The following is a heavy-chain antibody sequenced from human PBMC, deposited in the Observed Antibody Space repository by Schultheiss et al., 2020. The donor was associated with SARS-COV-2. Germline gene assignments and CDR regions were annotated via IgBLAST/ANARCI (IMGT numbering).Heavy chain of an antibody. CDR1: GGSISSYY. D-gene: IGHD5-12*01. J-gene: IGHJ3*02. CDR2: IYYSGRT. Sequence: SETLSLTCTVSGGSISSYYWSWIRQPPGKGLEWIGYIYYSGRTSYNPSLKSRVTISVDTSKNQFSLKLSSVTAADTAVYYCARVRVVATSADAFDIWGQGTMVTVSS. CDR3: ARVRVVATSADAFDI. V-gene: IGHV4-59*08.